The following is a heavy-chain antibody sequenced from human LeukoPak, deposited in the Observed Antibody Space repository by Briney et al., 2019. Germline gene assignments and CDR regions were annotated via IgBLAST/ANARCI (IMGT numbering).Heavy chain of an antibody. V-gene: IGHV3-21*01. D-gene: IGHD6-13*01. CDR3: AREGSWYAYWDY. CDR1: GFTFSSYS. CDR2: ISSSSSYI. J-gene: IGHJ4*02. Sequence: GGSLRLSCAASGFTFSSYSMKWVRQAPGKGLEWVSSISSSSSYIYYADSVKGRFTISRDNAKNSLYLQMNSLRAEDTAVYYCAREGSWYAYWDYWGQGTLVTVSS.